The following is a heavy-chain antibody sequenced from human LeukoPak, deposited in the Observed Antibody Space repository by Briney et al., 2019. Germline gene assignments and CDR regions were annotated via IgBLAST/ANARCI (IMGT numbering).Heavy chain of an antibody. D-gene: IGHD6-19*01. CDR3: ATKAVADFDY. CDR2: IWYDGSDK. V-gene: IGHV3-33*01. Sequence: GGSLRLSCAASGLTFSSYGMHWVRQAPGKGLEWVAVIWYDGSDKYYADSVKGRFTISRDNSKNTLYLQMNSLRAEDTAVYYCATKAVADFDYWGQGTLVTVSS. J-gene: IGHJ4*02. CDR1: GLTFSSYG.